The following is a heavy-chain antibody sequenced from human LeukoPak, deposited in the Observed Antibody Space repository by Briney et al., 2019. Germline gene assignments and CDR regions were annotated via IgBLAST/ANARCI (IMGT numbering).Heavy chain of an antibody. J-gene: IGHJ6*03. D-gene: IGHD6-13*01. V-gene: IGHV4-59*12. CDR1: GGSISSDY. CDR2: IHYTGNT. Sequence: SETLSLNCTVSGGSISSDYWSWIRQPPGKGLEWIGYIHYTGNTNSNPSLKSRVTMSVDTSKNQFSLKLSSVTAADTAVYYCARGYSSSWFSYYYMDVWGKGTTVTISS. CDR3: ARGYSSSWFSYYYMDV.